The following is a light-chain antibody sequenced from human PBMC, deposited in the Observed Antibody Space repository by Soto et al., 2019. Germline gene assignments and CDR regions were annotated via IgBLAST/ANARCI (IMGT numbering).Light chain of an antibody. J-gene: IGKJ3*01. V-gene: IGKV3-11*01. CDR2: HAS. Sequence: EIVLTQSPDTLSLSPGERATLSCRASQSVRSSLAWYQQKPGQAPSLLIYHASNRATGIPARFSGSGSGTDFTLTISSLEPEDFAVYYCQQRSNWPPEGTFVPGTKVDIK. CDR1: QSVRSS. CDR3: QQRSNWPPEGT.